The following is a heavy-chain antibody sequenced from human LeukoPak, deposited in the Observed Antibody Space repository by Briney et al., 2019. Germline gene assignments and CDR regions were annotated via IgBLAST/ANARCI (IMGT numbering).Heavy chain of an antibody. J-gene: IGHJ4*02. Sequence: ASVKVSCKVSGYTLTELSMHWVRQAPGKGLEWMGGFDPEDGETIYAQTFQGRVTMTEDTSTNTAYMELSRLRSEDTAVYYCATGPRWDGRYYCGQGNPVTVSS. V-gene: IGHV1-24*01. D-gene: IGHD1-26*01. CDR1: GYTLTELS. CDR3: ATGPRWDGRYY. CDR2: FDPEDGET.